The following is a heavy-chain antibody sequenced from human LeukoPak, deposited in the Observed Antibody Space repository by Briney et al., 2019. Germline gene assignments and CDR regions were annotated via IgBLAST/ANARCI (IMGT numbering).Heavy chain of an antibody. D-gene: IGHD3-10*01. Sequence: ASVKVSCKASGYTFTSYGISWVRQAPGQGLEWMGWISAYNGNTNYAQKLQGRVTMTTDTSTSTAYMELRSLRSDDTAVYYCARSLGVRGVIIRSWFDPWGQRTLVTVSS. CDR2: ISAYNGNT. CDR1: GYTFTSYG. J-gene: IGHJ5*02. CDR3: ARSLGVRGVIIRSWFDP. V-gene: IGHV1-18*01.